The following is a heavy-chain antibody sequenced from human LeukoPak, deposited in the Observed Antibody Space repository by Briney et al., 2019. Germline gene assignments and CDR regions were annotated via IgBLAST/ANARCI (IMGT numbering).Heavy chain of an antibody. D-gene: IGHD3-22*01. CDR3: ARGDYDSSGALFDY. Sequence: SETLSLTCAVSGGSISSGGYSWSWIRQPPGKGLEWIGYIYHSGSTYYNPSLKSRVTISVDRSKNQFSLKLSSVTAADTAVYYCARGDYDSSGALFDYWGQGTLVTVSS. V-gene: IGHV4-30-2*01. J-gene: IGHJ4*02. CDR2: IYHSGST. CDR1: GGSISSGGYS.